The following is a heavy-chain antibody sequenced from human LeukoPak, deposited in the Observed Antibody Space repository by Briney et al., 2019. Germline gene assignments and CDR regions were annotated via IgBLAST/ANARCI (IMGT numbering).Heavy chain of an antibody. CDR2: ISYDGSNK. CDR3: ARDRGQWLAQAYGMDV. V-gene: IGHV3-30-3*01. J-gene: IGHJ6*02. CDR1: GFTFSSYA. Sequence: GRSLRLSCAASGFTFSSYAMHWVRQAPGKGLEWAAVISYDGSNKYYADSVKGRFTISRDNSKNTLYLQMNSLRAEDTAVYYCARDRGQWLAQAYGMDVWGQGTTVTVSS. D-gene: IGHD6-19*01.